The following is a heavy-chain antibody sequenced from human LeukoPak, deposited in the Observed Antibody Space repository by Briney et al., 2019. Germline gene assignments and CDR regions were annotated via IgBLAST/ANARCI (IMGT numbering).Heavy chain of an antibody. CDR3: ARGRTRYEA. CDR1: GASIRSHY. Sequence: SETLSHTCTVSGASIRSHYWSWIRQPPGKGLEWIGYIYGSGSTDYNPSLKSRVTISIDTSKNQLYLKVTSVTAADTAVYYCARGRTRYEAWGQGTLVTVSS. D-gene: IGHD1-1*01. CDR2: IYGSGST. V-gene: IGHV4-59*11. J-gene: IGHJ5*02.